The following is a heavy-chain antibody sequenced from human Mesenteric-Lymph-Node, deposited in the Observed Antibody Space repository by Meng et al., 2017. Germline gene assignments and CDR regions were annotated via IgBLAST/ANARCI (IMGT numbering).Heavy chain of an antibody. CDR2: IIPSSNDA. V-gene: IGHV1-2*06. CDR1: GYTFIDSY. Sequence: SVNVSCKASGYTFIDSYVHWVRQAPGQGLEWMGRIIPSSNDAGSAQKFQGRVTLTWDTPISTAYMELSSLRSDDTAVYYCARMGTVTEDYWGQGTLVTVSS. CDR3: ARMGTVTEDY. D-gene: IGHD4-17*01. J-gene: IGHJ4*02.